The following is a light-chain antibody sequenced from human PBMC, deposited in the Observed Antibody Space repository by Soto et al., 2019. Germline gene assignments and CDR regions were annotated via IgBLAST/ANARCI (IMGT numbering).Light chain of an antibody. Sequence: ILMTQSPSSVSASVGDRVTITCRASQDVKSWLAWYQQKPGKAPKLLINAASTLHTGVPSRFSGSGAGTEFNLTISAVQPEDFATYYCQQGINFPLTFGGGTRVEIK. CDR1: QDVKSW. CDR3: QQGINFPLT. CDR2: AAS. J-gene: IGKJ4*01. V-gene: IGKV1-12*01.